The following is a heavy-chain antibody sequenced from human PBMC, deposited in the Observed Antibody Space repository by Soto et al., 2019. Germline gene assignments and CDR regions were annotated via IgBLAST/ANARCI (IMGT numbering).Heavy chain of an antibody. CDR2: ISSSSSTI. CDR3: ARGSSGMDV. J-gene: IGHJ6*02. CDR1: GFTFSSYS. Sequence: GGSLRLSCAASGFTFSSYSMNLVRQAPGKGLERVSYISSSSSTIYYADSVKGRFTISRVNAKNSLYLQMNSLRDEDTTVVYGARGSSGMDVWGQGTTVSVSS. V-gene: IGHV3-48*02.